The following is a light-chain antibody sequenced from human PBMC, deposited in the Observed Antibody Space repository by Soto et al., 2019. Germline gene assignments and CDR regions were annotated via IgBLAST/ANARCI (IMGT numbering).Light chain of an antibody. CDR2: EVS. J-gene: IGLJ1*01. Sequence: QSVLTQPASVSGSPGQSITISCTGASSDVGRYNYVSWYQLHPGKAPKLIIYEVSNRPSGVSHRFSGSKSGNTASLTISGLRAEDEADYYCNSYTSSTAYVFGTGTKLTVL. V-gene: IGLV2-14*01. CDR1: SSDVGRYNY. CDR3: NSYTSSTAYV.